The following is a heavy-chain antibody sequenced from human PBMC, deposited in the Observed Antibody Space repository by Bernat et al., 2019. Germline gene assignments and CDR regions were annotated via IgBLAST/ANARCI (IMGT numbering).Heavy chain of an antibody. J-gene: IGHJ4*02. Sequence: EVQLVESGGVVVQPGGSLRLSCAASGFTFDDYTMHWVRQGPGRGLEWVSLISRDGGSTHYADSVKGRFSISRDNSKNSLYLQVNSLRTEDTALYYCAKDVMADPDYYFDYWGQGTLVTVSS. D-gene: IGHD5-24*01. V-gene: IGHV3-43*01. CDR3: AKDVMADPDYYFDY. CDR1: GFTFDDYT. CDR2: ISRDGGST.